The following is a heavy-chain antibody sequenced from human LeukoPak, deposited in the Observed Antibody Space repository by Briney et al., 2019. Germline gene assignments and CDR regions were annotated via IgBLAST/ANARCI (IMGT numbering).Heavy chain of an antibody. CDR3: AKDPDFWSGGYFDY. CDR2: ISGSGGST. CDR1: GGTFSSYA. Sequence: ASVKVSCKASGGTFSSYAMSWVRQAPGKGLEWVSAISGSGGSTYYADSVKGRFTISRDNSKNTLYLQMNSLRAEDTAVYYCAKDPDFWSGGYFDYWGQETLVTVSS. J-gene: IGHJ4*02. D-gene: IGHD3-3*01. V-gene: IGHV3-23*01.